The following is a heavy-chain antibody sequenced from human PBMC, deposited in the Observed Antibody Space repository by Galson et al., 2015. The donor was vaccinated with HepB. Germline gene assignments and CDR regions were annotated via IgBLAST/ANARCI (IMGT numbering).Heavy chain of an antibody. Sequence: QSGAEVKKPGESLRISCKGSGYSFTSYWITWVRQMPGQGLEWMGKIDPRDSFTNYSPPFQGHVTISADRSISTAYLQWSSLKASDTAMYYCAAVNDYSYYYFDYWGQGTLVTVSS. CDR2: IDPRDSFT. CDR3: AAVNDYSYYYFDY. D-gene: IGHD4-11*01. CDR1: GYSFTSYW. J-gene: IGHJ4*02. V-gene: IGHV5-10-1*01.